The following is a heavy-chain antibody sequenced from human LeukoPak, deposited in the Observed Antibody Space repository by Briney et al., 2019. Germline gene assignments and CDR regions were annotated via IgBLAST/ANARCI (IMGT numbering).Heavy chain of an antibody. V-gene: IGHV3-7*01. Sequence: GGSLRLSCAASGFIFSNNWMSWVRQAPGKGLEWVASINPDGSAKYHVGSVKGRFTISRDNAKKSLSLQMDALRAEDTAVYFCAKLLGTATRYDSWGLGTLVMVSS. CDR2: INPDGSAK. D-gene: IGHD1-1*01. CDR3: AKLLGTATRYDS. J-gene: IGHJ4*02. CDR1: GFIFSNNW.